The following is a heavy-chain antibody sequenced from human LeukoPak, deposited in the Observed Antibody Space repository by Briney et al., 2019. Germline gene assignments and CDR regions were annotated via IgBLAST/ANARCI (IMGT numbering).Heavy chain of an antibody. CDR2: IYYSGNT. CDR3: ARGSTFYDSSGYYNCFDH. Sequence: SSETLSLTCAVSAGSISSGDYSWNWIRQPPGKGLEWIGYIYYSGNTYYNPSLKSRVTISVDTSKNQFSLKLSSVTAADTAVYYCARGSTFYDSSGYYNCFDHWGQGTLVTVSS. V-gene: IGHV4-30-4*07. J-gene: IGHJ5*02. CDR1: AGSISSGDYS. D-gene: IGHD3-22*01.